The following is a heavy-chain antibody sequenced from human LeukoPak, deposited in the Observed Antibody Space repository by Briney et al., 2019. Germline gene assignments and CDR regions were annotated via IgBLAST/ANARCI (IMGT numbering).Heavy chain of an antibody. CDR1: GFTFNRYE. Sequence: GGSLRLSCAASGFTFNRYEFIWVGQAPGKGREWVSYIHTTATTIYYADSVKGRFSISRDNAKSSLYLQMNSLRAEDTAVYYCAKWYPGNMDVWGKGTTVTVSS. J-gene: IGHJ6*04. CDR3: AKWYPGNMDV. V-gene: IGHV3-48*03. D-gene: IGHD2-2*01. CDR2: IHTTATTI.